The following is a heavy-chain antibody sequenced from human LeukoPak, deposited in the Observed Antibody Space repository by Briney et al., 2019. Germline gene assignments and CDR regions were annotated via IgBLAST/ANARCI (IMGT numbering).Heavy chain of an antibody. Sequence: GESLKISCKGSGYSFTSYWIGWVRQMPGKGLEWMGIIYPGDSDTRYSPSFQGQVTISADKSISTAYLQWSSLKASDTAMYYCARRIEAGRWLQFGFDYWGQGTLVTVSS. CDR3: ARRIEAGRWLQFGFDY. J-gene: IGHJ4*02. CDR1: GYSFTSYW. D-gene: IGHD5-24*01. V-gene: IGHV5-51*01. CDR2: IYPGDSDT.